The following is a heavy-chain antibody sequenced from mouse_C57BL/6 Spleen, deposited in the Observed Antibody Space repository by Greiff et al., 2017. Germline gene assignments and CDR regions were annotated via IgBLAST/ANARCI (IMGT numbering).Heavy chain of an antibody. CDR1: GYTFTDYE. Sequence: VKLMESGAELVRPGASVTLSCKASGYTFTDYEMHWVKQTPVHGLEWIGAIDPETGGTDYNQKFKGKAILTADKSSSTAYMVLRSLTSEDSAVYYCTRGGLRQYVDYWGQGTTLTVSS. V-gene: IGHV1-15*01. CDR2: IDPETGGT. D-gene: IGHD2-4*01. CDR3: TRGGLRQYVDY. J-gene: IGHJ2*01.